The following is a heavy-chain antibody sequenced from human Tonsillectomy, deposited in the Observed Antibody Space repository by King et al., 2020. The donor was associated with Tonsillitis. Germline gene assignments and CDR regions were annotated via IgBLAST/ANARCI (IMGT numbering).Heavy chain of an antibody. Sequence: VQLVESGGGVIQPGRSLRLSCAASGFTFSGFGMYWVRQAPGKGLEWVSFISFHGSNTDYADSVKGRFTISRDSSNNTLYLQMESLRAEDTAVYYCAKGLYYYGSGTYYRRRDAFDIWGQGTMVTVSS. CDR1: GFTFSGFG. CDR3: AKGLYYYGSGTYYRRRDAFDI. CDR2: ISFHGSNT. V-gene: IGHV3-30*18. J-gene: IGHJ3*02. D-gene: IGHD3-10*01.